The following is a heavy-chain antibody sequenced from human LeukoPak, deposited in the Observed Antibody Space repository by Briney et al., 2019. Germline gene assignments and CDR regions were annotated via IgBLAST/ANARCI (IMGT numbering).Heavy chain of an antibody. Sequence: SVKVSCKASGGTFSRFAISWVRQAPGQGLEWMGTIIPILGTANYAQKFQGRVTITTDESTSTAYMELSSLRSEDRAEYYCARALLMTQYSSSWYFDYRRERTLVTVSS. J-gene: IGHJ4*02. V-gene: IGHV1-69*05. CDR2: IIPILGTA. D-gene: IGHD6-13*01. CDR1: GGTFSRFA. CDR3: ARALLMTQYSSSWYFDY.